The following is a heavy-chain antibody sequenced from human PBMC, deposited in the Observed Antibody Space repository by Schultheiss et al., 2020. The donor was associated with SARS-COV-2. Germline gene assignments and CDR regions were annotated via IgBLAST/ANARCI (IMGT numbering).Heavy chain of an antibody. CDR1: GFTFSSYA. D-gene: IGHD5-18*01. CDR2: ISYDGSNK. V-gene: IGHV3-30-3*01. CDR3: ASLNTAMVPPFDY. Sequence: GGSLRLSCAASGFTFSSYAMHWVRQAPGKGLEWVAVISYDGSNKYYADSVKGRFTISRDNSKNTLYLQMNSLRAEDTAVYYCASLNTAMVPPFDYWGQGTLVTVSS. J-gene: IGHJ4*02.